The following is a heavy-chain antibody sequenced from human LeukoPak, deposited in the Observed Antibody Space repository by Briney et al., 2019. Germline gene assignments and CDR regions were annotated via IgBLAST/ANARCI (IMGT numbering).Heavy chain of an antibody. V-gene: IGHV3-23*01. CDR2: ISGSGGNT. J-gene: IGHJ4*02. CDR1: GFTFSNYA. D-gene: IGHD2-8*01. Sequence: GGSLRLSCAASGFTFSNYAMSWVRLAPGKGLEWVSTISGSGGNTYYADSVKGRFTISRANSKNTLYLQMYSLRAEDTAVYYCARDPMADFDYWGQGTLVTVSS. CDR3: ARDPMADFDY.